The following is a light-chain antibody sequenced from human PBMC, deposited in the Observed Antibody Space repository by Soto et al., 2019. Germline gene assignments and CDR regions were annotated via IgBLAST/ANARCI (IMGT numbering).Light chain of an antibody. CDR1: QSVDTTF. CDR2: GAS. CDR3: QQYMSSVT. V-gene: IGKV3-20*01. Sequence: IVLTQSPGSLSLSPGQRATLSCRASQSVDTTFFAWYQKKPGQAPRLLIQGASKRATGIPDRFSGSGSGTYFTLIISRLEPEDFAVYYCQQYMSSVTFGQGTKVEIK. J-gene: IGKJ1*01.